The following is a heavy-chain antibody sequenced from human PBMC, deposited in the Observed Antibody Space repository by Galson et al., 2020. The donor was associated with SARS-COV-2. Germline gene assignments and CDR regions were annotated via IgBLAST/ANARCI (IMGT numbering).Heavy chain of an antibody. D-gene: IGHD6-25*01. CDR1: GFTFSDSS. V-gene: IGHV3-73*01. CDR3: TRVPPYSSVFCDAFDI. CDR2: IRSKSNSYAT. J-gene: IGHJ3*02. Sequence: GGSLRLSCAASGFTFSDSSMHWVRQASGKGLEWVGRIRSKSNSYATAYAASLNGRFTISRDDAKNKAYLQMNSLKTEDTAVYYCTRVPPYSSVFCDAFDIWGQGTMVTVSS.